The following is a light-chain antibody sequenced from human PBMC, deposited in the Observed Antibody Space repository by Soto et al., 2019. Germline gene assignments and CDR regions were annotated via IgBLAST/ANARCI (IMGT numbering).Light chain of an antibody. CDR1: QSLSSY. CDR3: QQSESKPFT. J-gene: IGKJ3*01. V-gene: IGKV1-39*01. Sequence: IPMTKSPSSLSASVGDRVTITCRANQSLSSYLNWYQQKPGKAPKLLIYAASSLQSGVPSRFSGSGSGTDFTLTISSLQPEEFATDYCQQSESKPFTFGPGNKVYI. CDR2: AAS.